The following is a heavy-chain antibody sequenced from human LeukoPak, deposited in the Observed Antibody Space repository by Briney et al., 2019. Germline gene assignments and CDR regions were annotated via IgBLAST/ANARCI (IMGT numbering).Heavy chain of an antibody. V-gene: IGHV4-34*01. CDR1: GGSFSGYY. CDR3: ARPNSSGWYYFDY. D-gene: IGHD6-19*01. CDR2: INHSGST. Sequence: SETLSLTCAVYGGSFSGYYWSWIRQPPGKGLEWIGEINHSGSTYYNPSLKSRVTISVDTSKNQFSLKLSSVTAADTAVYYCARPNSSGWYYFDYWGQGTLVTVSS. J-gene: IGHJ4*02.